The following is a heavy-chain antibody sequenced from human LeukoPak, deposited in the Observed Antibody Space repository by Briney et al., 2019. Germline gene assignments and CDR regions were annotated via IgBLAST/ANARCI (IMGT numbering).Heavy chain of an antibody. J-gene: IGHJ4*02. CDR2: MHYSGNT. CDR3: AAYGMSAADN. Sequence: SETLSLTCTVSGASISSPEYHWGWIRQPPGKELEWIGTMHYSGNTYYNPSLKSRVTISVDSSRNQFSLKLNSVTAADTAVFYCAAYGMSAADNWGQGALVTVSS. CDR1: GASISSPEYH. D-gene: IGHD3-16*01. V-gene: IGHV4-39*01.